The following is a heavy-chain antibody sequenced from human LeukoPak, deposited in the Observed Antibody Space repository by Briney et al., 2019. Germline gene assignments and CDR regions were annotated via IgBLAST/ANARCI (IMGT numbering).Heavy chain of an antibody. CDR3: ARDYKAGGSGFPYYYYYYMDV. Sequence: PSETLSLTCTVSGGSISSYYWSWIRQPAGKGLEWIGRIYTSGSTNYNPSLKSRVTMSVDTSKNQFSLKLSSVTAADTAVYYCARDYKAGGSGFPYYYYYYMDVWGKGTTVTISS. J-gene: IGHJ6*03. CDR1: GGSISSYY. CDR2: IYTSGST. D-gene: IGHD3-10*01. V-gene: IGHV4-4*07.